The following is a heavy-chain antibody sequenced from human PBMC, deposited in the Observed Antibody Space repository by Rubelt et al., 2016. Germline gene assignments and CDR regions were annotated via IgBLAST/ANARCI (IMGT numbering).Heavy chain of an antibody. CDR1: GGTFRSYA. D-gene: IGHD3-3*01. CDR2: IIPILGIA. J-gene: IGHJ1*01. CDR3: ARPTSSGYARGDFQH. Sequence: QVQLVQSGAEVKKPGSSVKVSCKASGGTFRSYAISWVRQAPGQGLEWMGRIIPILGIANYGQRFQGRVTITADKSTGTAYMELSSLRSEDTAVYYCARPTSSGYARGDFQHWGQGTLVTVSS. V-gene: IGHV1-69*09.